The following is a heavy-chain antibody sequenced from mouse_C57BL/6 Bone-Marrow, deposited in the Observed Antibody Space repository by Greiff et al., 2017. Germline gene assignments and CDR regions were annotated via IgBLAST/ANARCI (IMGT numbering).Heavy chain of an antibody. V-gene: IGHV14-4*01. CDR1: GFNIKDDY. Sequence: EVQLQQSGAELVRPGASVKLSCTASGFNIKDDYMHWVKQRPEQGLEWIGWIDPENGDTEYASKFQGKATITADTSANTAYLQLSSRTSEDTAVYYCTAGDYNGFAYWGQGPLVPVSA. CDR3: TAGDYNGFAY. CDR2: IDPENGDT. J-gene: IGHJ3*01. D-gene: IGHD1-1*01.